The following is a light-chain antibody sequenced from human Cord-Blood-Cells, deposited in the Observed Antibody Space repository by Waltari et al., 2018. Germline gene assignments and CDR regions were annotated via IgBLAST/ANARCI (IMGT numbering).Light chain of an antibody. CDR1: SSHVGSYNH. CDR3: CSYAGSSTYV. Sequence: QSALTQPASVSGSPGQSITISCTGTSSHVGSYNHATLYQPHPGQAPKLMIYEGSKRPSGVSNRFSGSKSGNTASLTISGLQAEDEADYYCCSYAGSSTYVFGTGTKVTVL. J-gene: IGLJ1*01. CDR2: EGS. V-gene: IGLV2-23*01.